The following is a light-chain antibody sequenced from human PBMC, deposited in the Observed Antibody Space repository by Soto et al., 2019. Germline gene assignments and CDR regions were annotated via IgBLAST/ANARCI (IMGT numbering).Light chain of an antibody. Sequence: EIVLTQSPATLSLSPGERATLSCGASQSVSSYLAWYQQKPGQAPRLLIYDASNRATGIPARFRGSGSGTDFTLTISSLEPEDFAVYYCHPRNNWPWTFGQGTKVEIK. CDR2: DAS. CDR3: HPRNNWPWT. CDR1: QSVSSY. J-gene: IGKJ1*01. V-gene: IGKV3-11*01.